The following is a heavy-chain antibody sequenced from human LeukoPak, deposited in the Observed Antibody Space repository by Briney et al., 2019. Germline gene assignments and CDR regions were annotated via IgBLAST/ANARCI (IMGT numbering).Heavy chain of an antibody. CDR2: INPNSGGT. CDR3: AKAPFCSGGSCYKTFDY. D-gene: IGHD2-15*01. V-gene: IGHV1-2*02. CDR1: GYTFTGYY. Sequence: ASVKVSCKASGYTFTGYYMHWVRQAPGQGLKWMGWINPNSGGTNYAQKFQGRVTTTRDTSISTAYMELSRLGSDDTAVYYCAKAPFCSGGSCYKTFDYWGQGTLVTVSS. J-gene: IGHJ4*02.